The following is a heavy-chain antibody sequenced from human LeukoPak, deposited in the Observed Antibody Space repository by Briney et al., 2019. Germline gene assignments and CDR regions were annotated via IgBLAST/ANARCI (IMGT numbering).Heavy chain of an antibody. Sequence: GASVKVSCKASGGTFSSYAISWVRQAPGQGLEWMGGIIPIFGTANYAQKFQGRVTITADKSTCTAYMELSSLRSEDTAVYYCASSDTQDTTTVTYGWFDPWGQGTLVTVSS. CDR1: GGTFSSYA. CDR3: ASSDTQDTTTVTYGWFDP. D-gene: IGHD4-17*01. V-gene: IGHV1-69*06. J-gene: IGHJ5*02. CDR2: IIPIFGTA.